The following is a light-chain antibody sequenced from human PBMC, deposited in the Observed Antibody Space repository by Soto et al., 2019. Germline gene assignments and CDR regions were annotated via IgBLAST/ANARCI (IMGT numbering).Light chain of an antibody. CDR3: SSYTRTFTLV. V-gene: IGLV2-14*01. CDR1: SSDVGGYTY. Sequence: QSALTQPASVSGSPGQSITISCTGTSSDVGGYTYVSWYQQHPGQAPTLLIYEVNNRPSRVSSRFSGSKSGNTASLTISGLQADDEADYYCSSYTRTFTLVFGGGTKLTVL. CDR2: EVN. J-gene: IGLJ2*01.